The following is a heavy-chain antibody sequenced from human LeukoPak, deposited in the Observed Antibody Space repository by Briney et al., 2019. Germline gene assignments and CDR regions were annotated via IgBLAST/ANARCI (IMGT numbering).Heavy chain of an antibody. CDR2: ISSSSSYI. CDR3: ARIYYYYGSGSYPMDY. J-gene: IGHJ4*02. Sequence: GGSLRLSCAASGFTFSSYSMNWVRQAPGKGLEWVSSISSSSSYIYYADSVKGRFTISRDNAKNSLYLQMNSLRAEDTAVYYCARIYYYYGSGSYPMDYWGQGTLVTVSS. CDR1: GFTFSSYS. V-gene: IGHV3-21*01. D-gene: IGHD3-10*01.